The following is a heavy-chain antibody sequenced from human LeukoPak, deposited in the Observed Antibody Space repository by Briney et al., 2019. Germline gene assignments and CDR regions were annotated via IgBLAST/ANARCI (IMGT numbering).Heavy chain of an antibody. CDR1: GGSISSSSYY. CDR2: IYYSGST. D-gene: IGHD2-21*01. CDR3: ATRMIGAFDI. V-gene: IGHV4-39*01. Sequence: SETLSLTCTVSGGSISSSSYYWGWIRQPPGKGLEWIGSIYYSGSTYYNPSLKSRVTISVDTSKNQFSLKLSSVTAADTAVYYCATRMIGAFDIWGRGTMVTVSS. J-gene: IGHJ3*02.